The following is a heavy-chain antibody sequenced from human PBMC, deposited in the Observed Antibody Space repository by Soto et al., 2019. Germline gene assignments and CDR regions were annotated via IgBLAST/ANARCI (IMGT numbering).Heavy chain of an antibody. V-gene: IGHV3-23*01. J-gene: IGHJ6*01. D-gene: IGHD6-19*01. CDR1: GFSFGSYY. Sequence: EVQLLESGGGFVQPGGSRSLSGADSGFSFGSYYITWVRQAPGKGLDWVSVIGGDAVTTYYADSVKGRFTVSRDNFENTVHLQMNSLRAEDTAVYYCAKALYSSTYSLGLDVCGQGNTVTVSS. CDR3: AKALYSSTYSLGLDV. CDR2: IGGDAVTT.